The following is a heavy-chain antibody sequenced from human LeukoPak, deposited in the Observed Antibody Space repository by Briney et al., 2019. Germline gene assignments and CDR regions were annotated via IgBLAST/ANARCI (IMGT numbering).Heavy chain of an antibody. D-gene: IGHD6-6*01. J-gene: IGHJ4*02. CDR1: GFNFDDYA. V-gene: IGHV3-9*01. CDR2: INWNSGIL. CDR3: GRAQSVATGGDY. Sequence: GGSLRLSCAASGFNFDDYAMHWVRQAPGKGLEWVSSINWNSGILGYADSVKGRFTISRDNARNSLYLQMNSLRVEDTALYYCGRAQSVATGGDYWGQGTLVTVSS.